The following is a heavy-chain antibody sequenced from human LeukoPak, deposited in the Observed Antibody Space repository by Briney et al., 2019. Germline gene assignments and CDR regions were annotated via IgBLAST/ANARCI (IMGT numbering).Heavy chain of an antibody. D-gene: IGHD3-22*01. CDR1: GFTVSSNY. CDR2: IYSGGST. CDR3: ARADYYDSSVVGYYYYGMDV. V-gene: IGHV3-66*01. J-gene: IGHJ6*02. Sequence: PGGSLRLSCAASGFTVSSNYMSWVRQAPGKGLEWVSVIYSGGSTYYADSVKGRFTISRDNSKNTLYLQMNNLRAEDTAVYYCARADYYDSSVVGYYYYGMDVWGQGTTVTVSS.